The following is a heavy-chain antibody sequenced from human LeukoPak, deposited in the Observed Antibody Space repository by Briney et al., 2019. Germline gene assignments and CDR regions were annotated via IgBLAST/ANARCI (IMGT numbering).Heavy chain of an antibody. CDR2: INSDGSST. J-gene: IGHJ4*02. CDR3: AREWSGFGELPDY. Sequence: TGGPLSLSCAASGFTFSSHWMNGVRQAPGKGLCWVSRINSDGSSTSYADSVKGRFTISRDNAKNTLYLQMNSLRVEDTAVYYCAREWSGFGELPDYWGQGTLVTVSS. CDR1: GFTFSSHW. V-gene: IGHV3-74*01. D-gene: IGHD3-10*01.